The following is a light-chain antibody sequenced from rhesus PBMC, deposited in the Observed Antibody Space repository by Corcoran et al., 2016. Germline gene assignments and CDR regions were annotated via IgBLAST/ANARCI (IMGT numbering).Light chain of an antibody. J-gene: IGKJ1*01. CDR1: QSVSSS. CDR2: DAS. CDR3: QQYSNWPRT. Sequence: EIVLTQSPATLSLSPGERATLSCRASQSVSSSLAWYQQKPGQVSRLLIYDASSRATGIPDRFRGSGSGTDFTRTISSLEPEDVGVYYCQQYSNWPRTFGQGTKVEIK. V-gene: IGKV3-35*01.